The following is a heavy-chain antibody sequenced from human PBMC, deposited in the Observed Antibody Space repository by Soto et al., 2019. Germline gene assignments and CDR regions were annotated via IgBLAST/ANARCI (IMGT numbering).Heavy chain of an antibody. CDR3: ATAKLLLPWLFDY. CDR2: IYSGGST. CDR1: GFIVSRNY. V-gene: IGHV3-66*01. J-gene: IGHJ4*02. D-gene: IGHD2-15*01. Sequence: GGSLRLSCAASGFIVSRNYMSWVRQAPGKGLEWVSVIYSGGSTFYADSVKGRFIISRDDSKNTLFPQMNSLRAEDTAVYYCATAKLLLPWLFDYWGQGTLVTVSS.